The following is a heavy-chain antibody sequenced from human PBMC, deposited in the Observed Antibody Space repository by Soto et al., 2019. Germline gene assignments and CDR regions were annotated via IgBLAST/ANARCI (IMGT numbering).Heavy chain of an antibody. CDR1: GGSFSGYY. CDR3: ARGGITMVRGVRYFDY. D-gene: IGHD3-10*01. J-gene: IGHJ4*02. Sequence: QVQLQQWGAGLLKPSETLSLTCAVDGGSFSGYYWSWIRQPPGKGLEWIGEINHSESTNYNPALKSRVSISVDTAKSQFALKLSPVTAANTAVYCCARGGITMVRGVRYFDYWCQGTLVTVCS. V-gene: IGHV4-34*01. CDR2: INHSEST.